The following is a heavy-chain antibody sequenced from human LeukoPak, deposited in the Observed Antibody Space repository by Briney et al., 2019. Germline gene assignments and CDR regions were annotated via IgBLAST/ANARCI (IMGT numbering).Heavy chain of an antibody. Sequence: GGSLRLSCAASGFTFSSYAMSWVRQAPGKGLEWVSAISGSGGSTYYADSVKGRFTISRDNSKNTLYLQMNSLRAEDTAVYYCAKARGDYYILTGYYGGGYYFDYWGQGTLVTVSS. CDR1: GFTFSSYA. CDR2: ISGSGGST. V-gene: IGHV3-23*01. D-gene: IGHD3-9*01. J-gene: IGHJ4*02. CDR3: AKARGDYYILTGYYGGGYYFDY.